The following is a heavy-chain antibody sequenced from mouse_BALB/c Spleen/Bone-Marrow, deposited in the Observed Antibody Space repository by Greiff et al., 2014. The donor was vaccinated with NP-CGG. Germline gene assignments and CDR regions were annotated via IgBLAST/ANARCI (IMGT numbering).Heavy chain of an antibody. J-gene: IGHJ3*01. CDR1: GFNIKATY. V-gene: IGHV14-3*02. Sequence: EVKLEESGAELVKPGASVKLSCTASGFNIKATYMHWVKQRPEQGLEWIGRIDPANGNTKYDPKFQGKATITADTSSNTAYLQLSSLTSEDTAGYYGAPYYYGSSQFAYWGQGTLVTVSA. D-gene: IGHD1-1*01. CDR3: APYYYGSSQFAY. CDR2: IDPANGNT.